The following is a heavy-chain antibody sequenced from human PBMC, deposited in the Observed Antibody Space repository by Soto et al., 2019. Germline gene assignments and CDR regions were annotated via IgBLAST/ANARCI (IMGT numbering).Heavy chain of an antibody. D-gene: IGHD6-6*01. CDR2: IFHSGTT. CDR1: GASISSSY. CDR3: ARGGNRYTRTSSGVGGFDY. Sequence: TLSLTCTVSGASISSSYWSWIRQPPGKGLEWIGYIFHSGTTNYNPSLKSRVTISVDTSKNQFSLNLSSLTTADTAVYFCARGGNRYTRTSSGVGGFDYWGQGTLVTVSS. V-gene: IGHV4-59*01. J-gene: IGHJ4*02.